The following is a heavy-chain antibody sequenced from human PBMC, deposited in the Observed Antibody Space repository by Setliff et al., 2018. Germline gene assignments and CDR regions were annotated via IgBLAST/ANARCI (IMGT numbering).Heavy chain of an antibody. CDR1: GFVFGTYG. CDR3: AKVKKPLIRGSGFDY. CDR2: VRFDGTYK. Sequence: PGESLKISCAASGFVFGTYGMHWVRQAPGKGLDWVASVRFDGTYKVYGDSVKGRFTISRDNSESTLFLQMTSLRPEDTGVYYCAKVKKPLIRGSGFDYWGRGTLVTVSS. J-gene: IGHJ4*02. V-gene: IGHV3-30*02. D-gene: IGHD3-10*01.